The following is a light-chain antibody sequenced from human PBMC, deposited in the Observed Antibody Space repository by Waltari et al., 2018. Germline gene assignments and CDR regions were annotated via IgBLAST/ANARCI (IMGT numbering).Light chain of an antibody. Sequence: VVLTQTPLPLPVTLGEPASISCTSSPSLLDRPDGNTYLDWFLQKPGQSPQRLIFMVSHRASGVPDRFSGSGSGSDFTLQISRVEADDVGIYYCMQRMEFPLTFGGGTKVEIK. CDR3: MQRMEFPLT. CDR1: PSLLDRPDGNTY. J-gene: IGKJ4*01. V-gene: IGKV2-40*01. CDR2: MVS.